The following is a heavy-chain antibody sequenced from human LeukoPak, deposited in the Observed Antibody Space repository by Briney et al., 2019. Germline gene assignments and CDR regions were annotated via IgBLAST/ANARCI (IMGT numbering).Heavy chain of an antibody. J-gene: IGHJ4*02. CDR2: IYYSGST. Sequence: SETLSLTCTVSGGSIVTGGYYWTWLRQHPGKGLEWIGYIYYSGSTYYNPSLKSRVTISVDTSNNQFSLKLTSVTAADTAVYYCARRYCSTSSCHFDSWGQGTLVTVSS. D-gene: IGHD2-2*01. CDR1: GGSIVTGGYY. CDR3: ARRYCSTSSCHFDS. V-gene: IGHV4-31*03.